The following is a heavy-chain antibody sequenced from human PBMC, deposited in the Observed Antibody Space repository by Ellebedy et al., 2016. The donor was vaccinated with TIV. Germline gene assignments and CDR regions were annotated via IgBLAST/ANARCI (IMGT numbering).Heavy chain of an antibody. J-gene: IGHJ2*01. D-gene: IGHD7-27*01. V-gene: IGHV3-23*01. Sequence: GESLKISCAASGFTFSRYAMSWVRQAPGKGLEWVSAISSSGGSTYYAGSVKGRFTISRDHSKNTLYLQMNSLRAEDTAVYYCAKDPTDWGRSGYWYFDLWGRGTLVTVSS. CDR3: AKDPTDWGRSGYWYFDL. CDR1: GFTFSRYA. CDR2: ISSSGGST.